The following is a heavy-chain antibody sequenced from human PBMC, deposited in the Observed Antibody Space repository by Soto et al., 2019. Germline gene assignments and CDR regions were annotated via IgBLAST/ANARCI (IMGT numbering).Heavy chain of an antibody. V-gene: IGHV1-69*06. Sequence: ASVKVSCKASGGTFSNYAISWVRQAPGQGLEWTGGIIPIFNTANYAQKFQGRVTITADKSTSTAYMELSSLRSEDTAMYYCARGLVVPAGIRYYYYGMDVWGQGTTVTVSS. CDR2: IIPIFNTA. CDR3: ARGLVVPAGIRYYYYGMDV. J-gene: IGHJ6*02. CDR1: GGTFSNYA. D-gene: IGHD2-2*01.